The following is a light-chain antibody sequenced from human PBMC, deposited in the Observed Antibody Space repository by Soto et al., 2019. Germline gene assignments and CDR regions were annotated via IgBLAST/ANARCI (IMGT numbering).Light chain of an antibody. V-gene: IGKV3-20*01. CDR2: GAS. CDR3: KQYDGSGCT. J-gene: IGKJ1*01. CDR1: QSVPTNN. Sequence: EIVLTQSPGRLSSSPGERATLSCRASQSVPTNNLAWYQQRPGQAPRLLIYGASLRATGIPDRFSGSGSGTDFTLTISRLEPEDLAVHYCKQYDGSGCTFGQGTKVEIX.